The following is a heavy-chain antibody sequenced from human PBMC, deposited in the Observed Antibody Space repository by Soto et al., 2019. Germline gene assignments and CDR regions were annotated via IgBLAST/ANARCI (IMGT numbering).Heavy chain of an antibody. CDR3: ARAPYYYDSSGYFRYYFDY. Sequence: QVQLQESGPGLVKPSETLSLTCTVSGGSISSYYWSWIRQPPGKGLEWIGYIYYSGSTNYNPSLKSRVTISVDTSKNQFSLKLSSVTAADTAVYYCARAPYYYDSSGYFRYYFDYWGQGTLVTVSS. V-gene: IGHV4-59*01. CDR1: GGSISSYY. CDR2: IYYSGST. D-gene: IGHD3-22*01. J-gene: IGHJ4*02.